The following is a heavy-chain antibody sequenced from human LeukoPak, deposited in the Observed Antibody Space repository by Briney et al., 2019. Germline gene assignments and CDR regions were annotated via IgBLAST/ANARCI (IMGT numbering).Heavy chain of an antibody. CDR3: ARASNVGYCSGGSCVDY. CDR1: GGTFSSYA. V-gene: IGHV1-69*04. J-gene: IGHJ4*02. D-gene: IGHD2-15*01. Sequence: SVKVSCKASGGTFSSYAISWVRQAPGQGLEWMGRIVPILGIANYAQKFQGRVTTTADKSTSTAYMELSSLRSEDTAVYYCARASNVGYCSGGSCVDYWGQGTLVTVSS. CDR2: IVPILGIA.